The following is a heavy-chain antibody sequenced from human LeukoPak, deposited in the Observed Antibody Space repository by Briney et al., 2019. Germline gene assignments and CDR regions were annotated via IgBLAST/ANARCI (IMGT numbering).Heavy chain of an antibody. Sequence: PSETLSLTCTVSGGSISSYYWSWIRQPPGKGLEWIGYIYYSGSTNYNPSLKSRVTISVDTSKNQFSLKLSSVTAADTAVYYCARVGRDIVVVPAAMIAFDIWGQGTMVTVSS. V-gene: IGHV4-59*01. J-gene: IGHJ3*02. CDR2: IYYSGST. CDR1: GGSISSYY. D-gene: IGHD2-2*01. CDR3: ARVGRDIVVVPAAMIAFDI.